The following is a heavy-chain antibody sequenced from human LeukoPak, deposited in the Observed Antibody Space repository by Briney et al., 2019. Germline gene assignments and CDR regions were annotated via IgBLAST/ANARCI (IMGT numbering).Heavy chain of an antibody. J-gene: IGHJ4*02. CDR1: GDSVSSNSAA. V-gene: IGHV6-1*01. D-gene: IGHD3-9*01. Sequence: SQTLSLTCAISGDSVSSNSAAWNWIRQSPSRGLEWLGRIYYRSKWYNDYAVSVKSRITINPDTSKNQFSLQLNSVTPEDTAVYYCARDPHYDILTGYEFDYWGQGTLVTVSS. CDR2: IYYRSKWYN. CDR3: ARDPHYDILTGYEFDY.